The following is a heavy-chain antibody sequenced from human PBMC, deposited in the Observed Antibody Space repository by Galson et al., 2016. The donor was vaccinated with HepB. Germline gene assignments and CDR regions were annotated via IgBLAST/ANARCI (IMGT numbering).Heavy chain of an antibody. V-gene: IGHV3-30*18. CDR1: GFTFSNFG. CDR3: VKAADGN. Sequence: SLRLSCAASGFTFSNFGMHWVRQAPGKGLEWVAVVSYDVISQYYADSVKGRFTVSRDNSKNTLYLQMNSLRPEDTATYYCVKAADGNWGRGTLVTVSS. J-gene: IGHJ4*02. CDR2: VSYDVISQ. D-gene: IGHD6-13*01.